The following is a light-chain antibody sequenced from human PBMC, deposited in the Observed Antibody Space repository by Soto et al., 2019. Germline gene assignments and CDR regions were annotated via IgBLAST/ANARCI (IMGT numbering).Light chain of an antibody. CDR3: XXXASTTRV. V-gene: IGLV2-14*01. Sequence: QSVLTQPASVSGSPGQSITISCTGTSSDVGGYNDVSWYQQHPGKAPKLMIYDVSNRPSGVSNRFSGSKSGNTASLTISGLQXXAEADYYCXXXASTTRVFGGGTQLTVL. CDR1: SSDVGGYND. CDR2: DVS. J-gene: IGLJ3*02.